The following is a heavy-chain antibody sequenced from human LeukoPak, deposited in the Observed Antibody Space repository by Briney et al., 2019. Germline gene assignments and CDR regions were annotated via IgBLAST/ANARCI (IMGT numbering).Heavy chain of an antibody. CDR1: GFPFTSYS. J-gene: IGHJ4*02. CDR2: ISGGGGST. V-gene: IGHV3-23*01. Sequence: GGALELSCAASGFPFTSYSMNWGRPAPGEGLGWVSTISGGGGSTYYADSVKGRFTISRDNSKNTLYLQVNSLRAEDTAVYYCAKGGKWDVTPFDYWGQGTLVTVSS. D-gene: IGHD1-26*01. CDR3: AKGGKWDVTPFDY.